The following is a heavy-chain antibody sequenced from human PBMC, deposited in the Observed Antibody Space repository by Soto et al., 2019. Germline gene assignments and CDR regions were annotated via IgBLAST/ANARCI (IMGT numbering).Heavy chain of an antibody. CDR3: ARGRGWRDY. V-gene: IGHV1-8*01. Sequence: QVQLVQSGAEVKKPGASVKVSCKASGYTFTNYDINWVRQAPGQGLEWMGWMDTKSGNTDYAQKFQGRVTITRNTTISTAYREVSSLSSEDTAVYFCARGRGWRDYWGQGTLVTVSS. J-gene: IGHJ4*02. D-gene: IGHD2-15*01. CDR2: MDTKSGNT. CDR1: GYTFTNYD.